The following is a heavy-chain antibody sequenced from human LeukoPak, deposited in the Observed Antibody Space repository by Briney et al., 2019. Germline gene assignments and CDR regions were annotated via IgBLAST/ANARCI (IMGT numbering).Heavy chain of an antibody. CDR3: ARDSRGFDF. CDR1: GFTFSSYS. J-gene: IGHJ4*02. V-gene: IGHV3-48*01. Sequence: GGSLRLSCAASGFTFSSYSMNWVRQAPGKGLEWLSYISSSSSSIYYADSVKGRFTISRDNAKSSLYLQMNSLRADDTAVYYCARDSRGFDFWGQGTPVTVSS. CDR2: ISSSSSSI.